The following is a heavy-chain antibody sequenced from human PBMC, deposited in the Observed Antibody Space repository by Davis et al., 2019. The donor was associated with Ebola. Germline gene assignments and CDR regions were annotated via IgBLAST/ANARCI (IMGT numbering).Heavy chain of an antibody. D-gene: IGHD2-2*01. CDR3: AKSVVVVPAATHYWYFDL. CDR1: GYTFTGYY. CDR2: IIPIFGTA. J-gene: IGHJ2*01. Sequence: SVKVSCKASGYTFTGYYMHWVRQAPGQGLEWMGGIIPIFGTANYAQKFQGRVTITADESTSTAYMELSSLRAEDTAVYYCAKSVVVVPAATHYWYFDLWGRGTLVTVSS. V-gene: IGHV1-69*13.